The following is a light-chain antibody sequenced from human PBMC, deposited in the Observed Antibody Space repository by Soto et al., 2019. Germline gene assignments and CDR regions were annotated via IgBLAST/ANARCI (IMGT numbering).Light chain of an antibody. J-gene: IGKJ3*01. Sequence: DIQMTQSPSTLSASVGDRVTITCRASHSISSWLAWYQQKPGKAPKLLIYKASSLESGVPSRFSGSGSGTEFTLTISSLQPDDFATYYCQQSFTFGPGTKVDI. CDR2: KAS. CDR1: HSISSW. CDR3: QQSFT. V-gene: IGKV1-5*03.